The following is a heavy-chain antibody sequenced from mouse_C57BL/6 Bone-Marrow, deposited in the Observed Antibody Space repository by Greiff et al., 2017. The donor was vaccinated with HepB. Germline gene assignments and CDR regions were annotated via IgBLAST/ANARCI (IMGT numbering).Heavy chain of an antibody. J-gene: IGHJ1*03. V-gene: IGHV14-1*01. Sequence: EVQLQQSGAELVRPGASVKLSCTASGFNIKDYYMHWVKQRPEQGLEWIGRIDPEDGDTEYAPKFQGKATMTADTASNTAYLHLSSLTSEDTAVYYCTFYYGSSTPYWYFDVWGTGTTVTVSS. CDR3: TFYYGSSTPYWYFDV. CDR2: IDPEDGDT. D-gene: IGHD1-1*01. CDR1: GFNIKDYY.